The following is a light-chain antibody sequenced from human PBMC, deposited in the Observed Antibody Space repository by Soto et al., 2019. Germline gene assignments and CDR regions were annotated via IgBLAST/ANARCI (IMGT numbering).Light chain of an antibody. V-gene: IGKV3-20*01. J-gene: IGKJ2*01. CDR1: QSVSSSY. Sequence: EIVLTQSPGTLSLSPGERATLSCRASQSVSSSYLAWYQQKPGQAPRLLIYGASSRATGIPDTFSGSGSGTDFTLTISRLEPEDFAVYYCPQYGSSPVTFGQAPKLEIK. CDR2: GAS. CDR3: PQYGSSPVT.